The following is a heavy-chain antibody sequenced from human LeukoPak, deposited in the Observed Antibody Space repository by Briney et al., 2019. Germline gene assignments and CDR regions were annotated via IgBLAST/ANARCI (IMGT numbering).Heavy chain of an antibody. CDR3: ARALRGIARPSYYYYMDV. Sequence: GASVKVSCKASGGTFSSYAISWVRQAPGQGLEWMGGIIPIFGTANYAQKFQGRVTITTDESTSTAYMELSSLRSEDTAVYYCARALRGIARPSYYYYMDVWGKGTTVTVS. CDR1: GGTFSSYA. J-gene: IGHJ6*03. V-gene: IGHV1-69*05. D-gene: IGHD6-6*01. CDR2: IIPIFGTA.